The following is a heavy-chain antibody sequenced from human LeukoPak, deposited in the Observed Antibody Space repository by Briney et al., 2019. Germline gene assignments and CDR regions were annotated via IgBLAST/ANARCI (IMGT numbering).Heavy chain of an antibody. CDR3: ARAPIGGWYFDL. CDR1: GGSVSSNSAA. D-gene: IGHD2-15*01. CDR2: TYYRSKWSN. Sequence: PSQTLSLTCAISGGSVSSNSAAWNWIRQSPSRGLEWLGRTYYRSKWSNDYAVSVKSRVTINPDTSQNQFSLQLNSLTPEDTAVYYCARAPIGGWYFDLWGRGTLVTVSS. V-gene: IGHV6-1*01. J-gene: IGHJ2*01.